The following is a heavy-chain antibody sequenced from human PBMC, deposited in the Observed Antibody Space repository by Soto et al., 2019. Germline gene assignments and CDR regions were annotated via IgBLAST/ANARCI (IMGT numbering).Heavy chain of an antibody. CDR1: GFTFSSYW. V-gene: IGHV3-7*01. CDR2: IKQDGSEK. J-gene: IGHJ4*02. D-gene: IGHD3-10*01. Sequence: EVQLVESGGGLVQPGGSLRLSCAASGFTFSSYWMSWVRQAPGKGLEWVANIKQDGSEKYYVDSVKGRFTISRDNAKNALYLQMNSLRAEDTAVYYCARVEVRGVIIFYFDYWGQGTLVTVSS. CDR3: ARVEVRGVIIFYFDY.